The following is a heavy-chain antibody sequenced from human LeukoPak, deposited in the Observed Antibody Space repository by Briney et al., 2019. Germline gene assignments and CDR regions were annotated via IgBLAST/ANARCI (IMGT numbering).Heavy chain of an antibody. Sequence: GGSLRLSCAASGFTFSSYGMHWVRQAPGKGLEWVAVISYDGSNKYYADSVKGRFTISRDNSKNTLYLQMNSLRAEDTAVYYCAKYSAPYDSSGYWFDYWGQGTLVTVSS. J-gene: IGHJ4*02. V-gene: IGHV3-30*18. D-gene: IGHD3-22*01. CDR3: AKYSAPYDSSGYWFDY. CDR2: ISYDGSNK. CDR1: GFTFSSYG.